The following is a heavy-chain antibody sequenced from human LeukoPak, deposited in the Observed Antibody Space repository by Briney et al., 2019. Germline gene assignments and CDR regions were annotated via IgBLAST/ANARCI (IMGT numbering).Heavy chain of an antibody. V-gene: IGHV4-34*01. CDR1: GGSFSGYY. D-gene: IGHD2-2*01. CDR3: ASVPRTSRPLDY. J-gene: IGHJ4*02. Sequence: PSETLSLTCAVYGGSFSGYYWSWIRQPPGKGLEWIGEINHSGSTNYNPSLKSRVTISVDTSKNQFSLKLGSVTAADTAVYYCASVPRTSRPLDYWGQGTLVTVSS. CDR2: INHSGST.